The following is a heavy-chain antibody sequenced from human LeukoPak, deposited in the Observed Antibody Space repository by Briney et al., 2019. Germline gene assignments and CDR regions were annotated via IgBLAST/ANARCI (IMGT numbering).Heavy chain of an antibody. CDR2: ISGSGGST. CDR1: GFTFSSYA. V-gene: IGHV3-23*01. Sequence: GGSLRLSCAASGFTFSSYAMSWVRQAPGKGLEWVSAISGSGGSTYYADSVKGRFTISRDNSKNTLYLQMNGLRAEDTAVYYCAKDSMVRENAFDIWGQGTMVTVSS. J-gene: IGHJ3*02. D-gene: IGHD3-10*01. CDR3: AKDSMVRENAFDI.